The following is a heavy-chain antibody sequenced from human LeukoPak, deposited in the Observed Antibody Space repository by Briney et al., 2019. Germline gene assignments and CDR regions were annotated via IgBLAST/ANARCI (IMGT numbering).Heavy chain of an antibody. CDR2: INCSGSN. V-gene: IGHV4-39*01. J-gene: IGHJ4*02. CDR3: ATTGYSSGWDSGVRSYFDY. Sequence: SETLSLTCTVSGGSISSSSFNWGWMRQPQGLGLEWVGSINCSGSNYSNPSIKSRVTLSADTSKNQFSLKLSSVTAADTAVYDCATTGYSSGWDSGVRSYFDYWGQGTLVTVSP. D-gene: IGHD6-25*01. CDR1: GGSISSSSFN.